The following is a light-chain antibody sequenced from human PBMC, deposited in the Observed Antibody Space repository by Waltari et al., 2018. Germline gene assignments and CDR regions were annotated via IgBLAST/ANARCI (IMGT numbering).Light chain of an antibody. CDR3: ATWDDSLDGPV. CDR1: SPNIGRNA. J-gene: IGLJ3*02. Sequence: QSVLTQPPSASGTPGQRVTISCFGSSPNIGRNAVSWYQQLPGTAPRLLIHTNDQRPSGVPDRFAASKSGTSASLAISGLQSEDEADFHCATWDDSLDGPVFGGGTKLTVL. V-gene: IGLV1-44*01. CDR2: TND.